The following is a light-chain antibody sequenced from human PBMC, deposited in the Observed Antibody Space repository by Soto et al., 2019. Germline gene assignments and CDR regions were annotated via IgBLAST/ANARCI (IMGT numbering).Light chain of an antibody. CDR3: QQYNRGTCT. V-gene: IGKV1-5*01. CDR2: DAT. J-gene: IGKJ1*01. CDR1: QSISSW. Sequence: DIQMTQSPSTLSAPVRDRVTITCRASQSISSWLAWYEQKPGKAPKLLIYDATSLESGVPSRFSGSGSGTEIPLSISSLQTDDFASYYCQQYNRGTCTFGQATKVEI.